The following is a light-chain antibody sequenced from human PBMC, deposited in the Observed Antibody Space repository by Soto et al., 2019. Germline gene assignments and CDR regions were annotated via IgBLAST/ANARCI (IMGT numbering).Light chain of an antibody. CDR2: SNN. CDR1: SSNIGSNT. CDR3: AAWDDSLNVV. V-gene: IGLV1-44*01. J-gene: IGLJ2*01. Sequence: QSVLTQPPSASGTPGQRVTISCSGSSSNIGSNTVNWYQQLPGTAPKLLFYSNNQRPSGVPDRFSGSKSGTSASLAISGLQSEDEADYYCAAWDDSLNVVFGGGTKVTVL.